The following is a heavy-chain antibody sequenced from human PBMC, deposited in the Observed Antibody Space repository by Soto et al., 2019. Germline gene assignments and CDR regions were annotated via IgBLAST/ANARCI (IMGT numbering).Heavy chain of an antibody. J-gene: IGHJ5*02. CDR2: ISYSGST. Sequence: QVQLQESGPGLVKPSQTLSLTCTVSGGSISSGGYYWSWIRQHPGKGLEWIGYISYSGSTYYNPSLKSRVTISVETSMNQFSLKLSSVTAADTAVYYCVRGDTGYYGSGSYYKAFDPWGQGTLVTVSS. CDR1: GGSISSGGYY. V-gene: IGHV4-31*03. D-gene: IGHD3-10*01. CDR3: VRGDTGYYGSGSYYKAFDP.